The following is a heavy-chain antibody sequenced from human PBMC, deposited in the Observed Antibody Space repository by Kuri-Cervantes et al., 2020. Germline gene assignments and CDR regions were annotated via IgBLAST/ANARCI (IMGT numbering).Heavy chain of an antibody. Sequence: GESLKISCTASGFTFTNYNINWVRQAPGKGLEWVSSIGYIATDIYYADSVWGRFTISRDNARNSVHLQMDGLRVEDTAVYYCAKWAGPQSVLDYWGQGTLVTVSS. V-gene: IGHV3-21*03. CDR1: GFTFTNYN. J-gene: IGHJ4*02. CDR3: AKWAGPQSVLDY. CDR2: IGYIATDI. D-gene: IGHD2-8*01.